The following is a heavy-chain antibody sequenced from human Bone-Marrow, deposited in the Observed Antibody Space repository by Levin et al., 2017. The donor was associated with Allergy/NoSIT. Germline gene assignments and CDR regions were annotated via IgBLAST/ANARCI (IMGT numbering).Heavy chain of an antibody. CDR1: GGSITYGRYY. Sequence: SQTLSLTCTVSGGSITYGRYYWNWIRQSPGKSLEWIGHIYYNGSTNYNPSLKSRVMISLDTFRNQFSLTLTSVTSADTAVYYCARAGYWFDPWGQGTPVTVSS. D-gene: IGHD6-19*01. CDR3: ARAGYWFDP. V-gene: IGHV4-31*03. CDR2: IYYNGST. J-gene: IGHJ5*02.